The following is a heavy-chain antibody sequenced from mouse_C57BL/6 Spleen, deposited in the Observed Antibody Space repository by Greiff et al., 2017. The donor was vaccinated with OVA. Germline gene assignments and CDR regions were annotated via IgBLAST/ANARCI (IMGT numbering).Heavy chain of an antibody. Sequence: EVLLVASGGGLVQPGGSMKLSCVASGFTFSNYWMNWVRQSPEKGLEWVAQIRLKSDNYATPYAESVKGRFTISRDDSKSSVYLQMNNLRAEDTGIYYCTVFAYWGQGTLVTVSA. J-gene: IGHJ3*01. CDR2: IRLKSDNYAT. CDR3: TVFAY. CDR1: GFTFSNYW. V-gene: IGHV6-3*01.